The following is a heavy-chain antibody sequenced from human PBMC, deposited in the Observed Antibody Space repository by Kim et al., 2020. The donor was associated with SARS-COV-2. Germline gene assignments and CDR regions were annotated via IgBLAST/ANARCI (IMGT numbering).Heavy chain of an antibody. CDR2: IYYSGST. J-gene: IGHJ4*02. Sequence: SETLSLTCTVSGGSISSGGYYWSWIRQHPGKCLEWIGYIYYSGSTYYNPSLKSRVTISVDTSKNQFSLKLSSVTAADTAVYYCARAPIVVVITHFDYWGQGTLVTVSS. CDR3: ARAPIVVVITHFDY. V-gene: IGHV4-31*03. CDR1: GGSISSGGYY. D-gene: IGHD3-22*01.